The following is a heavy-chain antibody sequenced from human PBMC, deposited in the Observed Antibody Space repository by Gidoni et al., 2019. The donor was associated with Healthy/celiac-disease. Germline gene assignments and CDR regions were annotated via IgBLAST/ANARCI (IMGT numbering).Heavy chain of an antibody. CDR2: ISSNRGST. CDR3: ARGRGATFPDWFDP. J-gene: IGHJ5*02. D-gene: IGHD1-26*01. CDR1: GFTLSSYA. Sequence: EVQLVESGGGLVQPGGSLRLSCAAPGFTLSSYAMHWVRQAPGKGLEYVSAISSNRGSTYYANSVKGRFTISRDNSKNTLYLQMDSLRAEDMAVYYCARGRGATFPDWFDPWGQGTLVTVSS. V-gene: IGHV3-64*01.